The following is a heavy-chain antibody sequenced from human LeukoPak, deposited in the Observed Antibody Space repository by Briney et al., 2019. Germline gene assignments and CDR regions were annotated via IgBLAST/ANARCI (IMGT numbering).Heavy chain of an antibody. CDR3: ARVARLNIAAAGAYYYMDV. J-gene: IGHJ6*03. Sequence: GGSLRLSCAASGFTFSSYAMHWARQAPGKGLEYVSAISSNGGSTYYANSVKGRFTISRDNSKDTLYLQMGSLRAEDMAVYYCARVARLNIAAAGAYYYMDVWGKGTTVTVSS. V-gene: IGHV3-64*01. D-gene: IGHD6-13*01. CDR1: GFTFSSYA. CDR2: ISSNGGST.